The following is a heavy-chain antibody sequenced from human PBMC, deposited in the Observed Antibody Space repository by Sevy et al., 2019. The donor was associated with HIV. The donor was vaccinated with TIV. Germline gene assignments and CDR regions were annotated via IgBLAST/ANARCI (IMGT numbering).Heavy chain of an antibody. V-gene: IGHV1-18*01. CDR2: ISAYNGNT. J-gene: IGHJ4*02. Sequence: ASVKVSCKASGYTFTSYGISWVRQAPGQGLEWMGWISAYNGNTNYAQKLQGRVTMTTDTSTSTAYMELRSLRSDDTAVYYWARDDYIWGSYRPAPDYWGQGTLVTVSS. CDR1: GYTFTSYG. CDR3: ARDDYIWGSYRPAPDY. D-gene: IGHD3-16*02.